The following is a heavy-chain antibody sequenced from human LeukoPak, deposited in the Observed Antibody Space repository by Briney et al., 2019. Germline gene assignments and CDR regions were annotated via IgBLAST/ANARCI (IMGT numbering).Heavy chain of an antibody. V-gene: IGHV3-21*01. J-gene: IGHJ5*02. CDR2: ISTSGIYI. CDR3: ATDLIHYYASGAKT. D-gene: IGHD3-10*01. Sequence: GGSLRLSCAGSGLTFSTYNMNWVCQAPGKGLEWVSSISTSGIYIYYADSVKDRFTISRDNAKNSLYLQMNSLRAEDTAVYYCATDLIHYYASGAKTWGQGTLVTVSS. CDR1: GLTFSTYN.